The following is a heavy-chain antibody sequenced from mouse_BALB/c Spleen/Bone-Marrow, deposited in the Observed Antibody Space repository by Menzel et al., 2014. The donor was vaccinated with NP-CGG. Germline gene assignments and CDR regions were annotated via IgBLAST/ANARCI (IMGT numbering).Heavy chain of an antibody. D-gene: IGHD2-1*01. CDR1: VYTFTNYV. CDR2: INPYNDGT. V-gene: IGHV1-14*01. CDR3: ARGGGNFFPPMDY. J-gene: IGHJ4*01. Sequence: VQLKESGPELVKPGASVKMSCKASVYTFTNYVIHWVKQTPGQGLEWIGYINPYNDGTKYNEKFRGKATLTSDKSSSTAYMELSSLTSEDSAVYYCARGGGNFFPPMDYWGQGTSVTVSS.